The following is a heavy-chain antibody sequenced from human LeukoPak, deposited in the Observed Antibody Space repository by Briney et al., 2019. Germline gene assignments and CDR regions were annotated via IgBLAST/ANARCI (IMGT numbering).Heavy chain of an antibody. Sequence: GGSLRLSCAASGFTFSSYGMSWVRQAPGKGLEWVSAISGSGGSTYYADSVKGRFTISRDNSKNTLYLQMNSLRAEDTALYYRARVRLGYCSGGSCSRGGTPMDVWGKGTTVTVSS. V-gene: IGHV3-23*01. CDR2: ISGSGGST. D-gene: IGHD2-15*01. CDR1: GFTFSSYG. J-gene: IGHJ6*03. CDR3: ARVRLGYCSGGSCSRGGTPMDV.